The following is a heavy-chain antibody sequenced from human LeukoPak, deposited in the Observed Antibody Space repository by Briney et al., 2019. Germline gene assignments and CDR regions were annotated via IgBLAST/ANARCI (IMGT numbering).Heavy chain of an antibody. V-gene: IGHV4-34*01. CDR1: GGSFSGYY. CDR2: INHSGST. CDR3: ARSFRKNTVTTRFWFDP. Sequence: SETLSLTCAVYGGSFSGYYWSWIRQPPGKGLEWIGEINHSGSTNYNPSLKSRVTISVDTSKNQFSLKLSSVTAADTAVYYCARSFRKNTVTTRFWFDPWGQGTLVTVSS. J-gene: IGHJ5*02. D-gene: IGHD4-11*01.